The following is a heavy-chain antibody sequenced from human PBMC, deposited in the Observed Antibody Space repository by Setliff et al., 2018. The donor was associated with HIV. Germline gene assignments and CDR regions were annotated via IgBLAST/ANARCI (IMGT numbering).Heavy chain of an antibody. D-gene: IGHD6-13*01. V-gene: IGHV4-38-2*01. CDR3: ARIDGEAADTNY. CDR2: VYTSGST. CDR1: GYSISSGYY. J-gene: IGHJ4*02. Sequence: SETLSLTCGVSGYSISSGYYWGWIRQPPGKGLEWIGCVYTSGSTNYNPSLKSRVTMSLDTSKNQFSLKLTSLTAADTAVYYCARIDGEAADTNYWGQGTLVTVSS.